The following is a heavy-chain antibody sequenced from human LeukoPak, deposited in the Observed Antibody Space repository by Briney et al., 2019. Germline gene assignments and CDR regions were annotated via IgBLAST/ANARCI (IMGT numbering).Heavy chain of an antibody. J-gene: IGHJ4*02. CDR3: AKGDPVSGVY. D-gene: IGHD3-16*01. CDR1: GFAFSTYW. CDR2: INQDGSGT. V-gene: IGHV3-7*01. Sequence: GGSLRLSCAASGFAFSTYWMTWVRQAPGKGLEWVANINQDGSGTYYVDSVTGRFTISGDNAKSSLYLQVNSLRAEDSAVYYCAKGDPVSGVYWGRGTLVTVSS.